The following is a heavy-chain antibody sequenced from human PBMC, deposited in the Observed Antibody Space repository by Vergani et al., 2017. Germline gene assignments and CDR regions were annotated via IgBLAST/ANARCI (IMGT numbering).Heavy chain of an antibody. CDR2: VDPEDGET. J-gene: IGHJ4*02. CDR1: GYTFTDYY. D-gene: IGHD2-21*02. Sequence: EVQLVQSGAEVKKPGATVKISCKVSGYTFTDYYMHWVQQAPGKGLEWMGLVDPEDGETIYAEKFQGRVTITADTATDTAYMELSSLRSEGTAVYYCATVALGSVVTAASPFDYWGQGTLVTVSS. CDR3: ATVALGSVVTAASPFDY. V-gene: IGHV1-69-2*01.